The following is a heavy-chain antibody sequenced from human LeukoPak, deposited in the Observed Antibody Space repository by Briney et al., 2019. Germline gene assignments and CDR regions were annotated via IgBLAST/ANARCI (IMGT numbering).Heavy chain of an antibody. D-gene: IGHD3-22*01. CDR1: GGSISSYY. J-gene: IGHJ3*02. CDR3: ARDLSPDSSGCLDAFDI. CDR2: IYTSGST. Sequence: SETLSLTCTVSGGSISSYYWSWIRQPAGKGLEWIGRIYTSGSTNYNPSLKSRVTMSVDTSKNQFSLKLSSVTAADTAVYYCARDLSPDSSGCLDAFDIWGQGTMVTVSS. V-gene: IGHV4-4*07.